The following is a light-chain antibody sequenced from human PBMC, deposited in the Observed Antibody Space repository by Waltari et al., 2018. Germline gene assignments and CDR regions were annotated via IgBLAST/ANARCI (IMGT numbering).Light chain of an antibody. V-gene: IGKV3-20*01. CDR2: GAS. CDR1: QSVSSSY. J-gene: IGKJ2*01. Sequence: EIVLSQSPGTLSLSPGERATLSCRVSQSVSSSYLAWYQQNPGQAPRLLIYGASSRATGIPDRFSGSGSGTDFTLTISRLEPEDFAVYYCQQYGRSWNTFGQGTKLEIK. CDR3: QQYGRSWNT.